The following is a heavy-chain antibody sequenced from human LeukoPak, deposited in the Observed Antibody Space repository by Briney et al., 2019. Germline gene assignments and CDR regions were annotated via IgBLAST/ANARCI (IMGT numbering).Heavy chain of an antibody. V-gene: IGHV4-34*01. J-gene: IGHJ5*02. CDR2: INHSGST. CDR1: GGSFSGYY. Sequence: SETLSLTCAVHGGSFSGYYWSWIRQPPGKGLEWIGEINHSGSTNYSPSLKSRVTISVDTSKNQFSLKLSSVTAADTAVYYCARAGENEMAARPDWFDPWGQGTLVTVSS. D-gene: IGHD6-6*01. CDR3: ARAGENEMAARPDWFDP.